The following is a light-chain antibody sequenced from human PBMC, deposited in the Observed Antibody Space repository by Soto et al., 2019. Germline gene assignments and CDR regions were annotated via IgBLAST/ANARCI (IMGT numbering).Light chain of an antibody. V-gene: IGKV1-33*01. Sequence: DLQMTQSPSSLSASVGDRVTITCQASQDITKYLSWFQQKPGKVTKLLIYDASELETGVPSRFSGSGSGTDFTFTISSLQPEDIATYYCQHYDNLPYTFGQGTKLEMK. CDR3: QHYDNLPYT. CDR1: QDITKY. CDR2: DAS. J-gene: IGKJ2*01.